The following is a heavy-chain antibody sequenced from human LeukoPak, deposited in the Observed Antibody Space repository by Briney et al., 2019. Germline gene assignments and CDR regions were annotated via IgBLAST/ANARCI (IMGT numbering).Heavy chain of an antibody. CDR2: INPNSGGT. CDR3: ARDKRGVRGVIGE. V-gene: IGHV1-2*02. Sequence: ASVKVSCKASGYTFTGYYMHWVRQVPGQGLEWMGWINPNSGGTNYAQKFQGRVTMTRDTSIIKAYMELSRLRSDDTAVYYFARDKRGVRGVIGEWGQGTLVTVSS. D-gene: IGHD3-10*01. CDR1: GYTFTGYY. J-gene: IGHJ4*02.